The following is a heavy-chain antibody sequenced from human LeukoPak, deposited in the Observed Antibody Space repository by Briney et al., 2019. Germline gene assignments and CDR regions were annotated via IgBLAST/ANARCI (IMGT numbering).Heavy chain of an antibody. Sequence: PGGSLRLSCAASGFTFSNYAMSWVRQAPGKGLEWVSGISASGGSTYYADSVKGRFTISRDNSKKTLSLQMNSLRAEDTAVYYRAKQWLGYYFDYWGQGTLVTVSS. D-gene: IGHD6-19*01. V-gene: IGHV3-23*01. CDR2: ISASGGST. J-gene: IGHJ4*02. CDR3: AKQWLGYYFDY. CDR1: GFTFSNYA.